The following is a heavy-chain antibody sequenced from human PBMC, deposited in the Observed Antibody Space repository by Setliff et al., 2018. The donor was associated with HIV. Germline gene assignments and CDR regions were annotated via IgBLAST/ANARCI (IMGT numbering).Heavy chain of an antibody. CDR2: ITHSGSA. D-gene: IGHD3-22*01. V-gene: IGHV4-34*01. CDR3: ATFDYYDSSGFYYGGGH. J-gene: IGHJ4*02. Sequence: SETLSLTCAVYGGSFSGYYCWSWIRQSPGERLEWIGDITHSGSAEYSPSFRSRVTISVDTSKNQFSLKLNSVTVADTAVYYCATFDYYDSSGFYYGGGHWGQGTLVTVSS. CDR1: GGSFSGYY.